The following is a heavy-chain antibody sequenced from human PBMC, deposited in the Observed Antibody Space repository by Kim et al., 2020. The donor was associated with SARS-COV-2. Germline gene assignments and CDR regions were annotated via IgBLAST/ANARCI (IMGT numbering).Heavy chain of an antibody. CDR1: GFTFSSYG. CDR2: ISYDGSNK. J-gene: IGHJ6*01. D-gene: IGHD4-17*01. V-gene: IGHV3-30*18. CDR3: AKETPDYRDGYYYYGMDV. Sequence: GGSLRLSCAASGFTFSSYGMHWVRQAPGKGLEWVAVISYDGSNKYYADSVKGRFTISRDNSKNTLYLQMNSLRAEDTAVYYCAKETPDYRDGYYYYGMDV.